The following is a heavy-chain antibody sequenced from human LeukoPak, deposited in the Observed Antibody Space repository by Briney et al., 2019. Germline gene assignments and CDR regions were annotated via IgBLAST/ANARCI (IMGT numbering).Heavy chain of an antibody. D-gene: IGHD3-9*01. CDR1: GFTSTSYG. CDR2: ILYDVSNK. Sequence: PVGSLRLSCAASGFTSTSYGMHWVRPAPGKGLEWVAFILYDVSNKYYADSVKGRFTISRDNSKNTLYLQMNSLRAEDTAVYYCATLSGLRYFDWLSYRPYYFDYWGQGTLVTVSS. J-gene: IGHJ4*02. CDR3: ATLSGLRYFDWLSYRPYYFDY. V-gene: IGHV3-30*02.